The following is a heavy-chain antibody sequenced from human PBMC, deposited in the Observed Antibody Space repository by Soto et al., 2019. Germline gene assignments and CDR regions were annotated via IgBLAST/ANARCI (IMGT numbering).Heavy chain of an antibody. D-gene: IGHD6-13*01. V-gene: IGHV3-30-3*01. CDR1: GFTFSSYA. Sequence: QVQLVESGGGVVQPGRSLRLSCAASGFTFSSYAMHWVRQAPGKGLEWVAVISYDGSNKYYADSVKGRFTISRDNSKNTLYLQMNSLRAEDTAVYYCARDRGSSSWYRWFDPWGQGTQVTVSS. CDR2: ISYDGSNK. J-gene: IGHJ5*02. CDR3: ARDRGSSSWYRWFDP.